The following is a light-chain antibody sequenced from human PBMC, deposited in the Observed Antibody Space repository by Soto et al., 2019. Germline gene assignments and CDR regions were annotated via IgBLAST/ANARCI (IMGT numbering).Light chain of an antibody. CDR2: DVH. CDR3: SSYTASTPFYV. J-gene: IGLJ1*01. V-gene: IGLV2-14*03. Sequence: QSALTQPASVSGSPGQSITISCTGARTDVDGHDYVSWYQQHPGQAPKLIIFDVHNRPSGVSSRFSGSKSGDTASLTISGLRAEDDGDYYCSSYTASTPFYVFGTGTKLNVL. CDR1: RTDVDGHDY.